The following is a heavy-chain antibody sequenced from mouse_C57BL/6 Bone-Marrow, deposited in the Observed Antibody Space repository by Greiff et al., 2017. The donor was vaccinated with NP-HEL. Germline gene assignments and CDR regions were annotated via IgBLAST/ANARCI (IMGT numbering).Heavy chain of an antibody. J-gene: IGHJ3*01. V-gene: IGHV1-54*01. CDR1: GYAFTNYL. D-gene: IGHD1-1*01. CDR2: INPGSGGT. CDR3: ARVGYGSSLAWFAY. Sequence: QVQLKESGAELVRPGTSVKVSCKASGYAFTNYLIEWVKQRPGQGLEWIGVINPGSGGTNYNEKFKGKATLTADKSSSTAYMQLSSLTSEDSAVYFCARVGYGSSLAWFAYWGQGTLVTVSA.